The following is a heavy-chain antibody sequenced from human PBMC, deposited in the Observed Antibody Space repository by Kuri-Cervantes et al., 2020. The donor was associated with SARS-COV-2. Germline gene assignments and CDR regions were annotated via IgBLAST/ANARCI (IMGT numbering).Heavy chain of an antibody. Sequence: GYLVIPRAASGFFFSSYWMYLVRQAPRKRLVWVSRINNDGTTTNNADSVKGRFTLSRDNAKNMLFLQMNSLRAEDTAVYYCARDSYSSSGWEREDSVDYWGLGTLVTVSS. CDR1: GFFFSSYW. CDR2: INNDGTTT. J-gene: IGHJ4*01. CDR3: ARDSYSSSGWEREDSVDY. D-gene: IGHD6-19*01. V-gene: IGHV3-74*01.